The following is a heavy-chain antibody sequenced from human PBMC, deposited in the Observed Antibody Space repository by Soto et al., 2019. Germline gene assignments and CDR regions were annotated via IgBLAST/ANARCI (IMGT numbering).Heavy chain of an antibody. Sequence: KPSETLSLTCTVSGGSISSYYWSWIRQPPGKGLEWIAYIYYSGSTNYNPSLKSRVTISVDTSKNQFSLKLSSVTAADTAVYYCARTGNGGPDLPCDYWGQGTLVTVSS. V-gene: IGHV4-59*01. CDR2: IYYSGST. CDR3: ARTGNGGPDLPCDY. CDR1: GGSISSYY. J-gene: IGHJ4*02. D-gene: IGHD2-21*02.